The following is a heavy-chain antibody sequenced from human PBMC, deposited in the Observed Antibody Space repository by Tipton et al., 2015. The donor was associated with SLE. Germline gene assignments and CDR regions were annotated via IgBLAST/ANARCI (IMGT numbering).Heavy chain of an antibody. J-gene: IGHJ4*02. D-gene: IGHD3-22*01. CDR1: GVSISSGNW. Sequence: TLSLTCTVSGVSISSGNWWTWVRQSPGKGLEWIGYIHYRGGTNYNPSLKSRLTISIDSSKNQFSLKLSSVTAADTAVYYCARDEYRYDATGYHLLGHFDFWGQGTLVTVSS. CDR3: ARDEYRYDATGYHLLGHFDF. V-gene: IGHV4-4*02. CDR2: IHYRGGT.